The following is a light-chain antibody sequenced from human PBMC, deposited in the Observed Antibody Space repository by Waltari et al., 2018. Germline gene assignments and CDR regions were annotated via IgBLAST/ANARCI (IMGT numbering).Light chain of an antibody. CDR1: KAISNY. V-gene: IGKV1-27*01. CDR3: QKYNSAPLT. J-gene: IGKJ4*01. CDR2: AAS. Sequence: DIKMTQSPSSLYASFGDRVTITCRPSKAISNYLAWYQQKPGKVPKLLIYAASILQSGVPSRFSGTGSGTGFSLTISSLQPEDVATYYCQKYNSAPLTFGGGTKVEIK.